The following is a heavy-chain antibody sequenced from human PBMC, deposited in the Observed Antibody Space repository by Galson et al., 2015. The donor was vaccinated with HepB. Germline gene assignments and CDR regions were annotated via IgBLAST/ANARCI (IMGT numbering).Heavy chain of an antibody. V-gene: IGHV3-48*03. CDR2: ISSSGSTI. D-gene: IGHD1-26*01. CDR1: GFTFSSYE. J-gene: IGHJ6*02. Sequence: SLRLSCAASGFTFSSYEINWVRQAPGKGLEWVSYISSSGSTIYYADSVKGRFTISRDNAKNSLFLQMNSLRAEDTAVYYCAREGVGIYYYYHGMDVWGQGTTVTVSS. CDR3: AREGVGIYYYYHGMDV.